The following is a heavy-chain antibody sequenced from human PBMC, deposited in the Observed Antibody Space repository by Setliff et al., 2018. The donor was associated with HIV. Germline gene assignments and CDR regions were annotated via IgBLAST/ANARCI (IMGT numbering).Heavy chain of an antibody. CDR3: ARDRFPQSNIFGAWYFDL. CDR2: IRYDGSNK. V-gene: IGHV3-30*02. D-gene: IGHD3-10*02. Sequence: GGSLRLSCAASGFTFSNYGMHWVRQAPGKGLEWVAFIRYDGSNKYYADSVKGRFTISRDNSKNTLYLQMNSLRAEDTAVYFCARDRFPQSNIFGAWYFDLWGRGTLVTVSS. J-gene: IGHJ2*01. CDR1: GFTFSNYG.